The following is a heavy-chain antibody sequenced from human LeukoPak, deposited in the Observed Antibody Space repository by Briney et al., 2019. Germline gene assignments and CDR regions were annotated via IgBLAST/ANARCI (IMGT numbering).Heavy chain of an antibody. Sequence: GGSLRLSCAASGFTFSSYGMHWVRQAPGKGLEWVAVISYDGSNKYYADSVKGRFTISRDNSKNTLYLQMNSLRAEDTAVYYCAKDPGGATIAGGYFDNWGQGTLVTVSS. CDR3: AKDPGGATIAGGYFDN. D-gene: IGHD1-26*01. V-gene: IGHV3-30*18. CDR2: ISYDGSNK. CDR1: GFTFSSYG. J-gene: IGHJ4*02.